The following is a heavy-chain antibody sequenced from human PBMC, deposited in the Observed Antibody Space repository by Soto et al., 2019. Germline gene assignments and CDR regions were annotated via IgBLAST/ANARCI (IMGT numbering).Heavy chain of an antibody. CDR1: GGTFSSYT. V-gene: IGHV1-69*08. CDR2: IIPFIGVG. J-gene: IGHJ5*02. CDR3: ARDGGFGEFDP. D-gene: IGHD3-10*01. Sequence: QVQLVQSGPEVKKPGSSVKVSCKASGGTFSSYTISWVRQAPGQGLEWMGRIIPFIGVGNYAQKFQGRATITADKSTSTFYMDLSSLRSEDTAMYYCARDGGFGEFDPWGQGTLVTVSS.